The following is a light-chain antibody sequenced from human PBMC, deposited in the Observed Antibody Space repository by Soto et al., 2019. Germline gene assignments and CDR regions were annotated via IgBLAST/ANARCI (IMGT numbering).Light chain of an antibody. CDR1: QGISDY. J-gene: IGKJ4*01. CDR2: GAS. Sequence: DIQLTQSPSFLSASVGDSVTISCRASQGISDYLAWYQQKPRKAPKLLIYGASTLRSGVPSHFSGSASGTEFTLTIASLHPEDFATYFGQQFNAYPLTFGGGTQLDI. V-gene: IGKV1-9*01. CDR3: QQFNAYPLT.